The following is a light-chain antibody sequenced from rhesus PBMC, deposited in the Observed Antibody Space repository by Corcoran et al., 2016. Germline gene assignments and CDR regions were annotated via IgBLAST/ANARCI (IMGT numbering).Light chain of an antibody. CDR3: LQHNIYPLS. CDR1: QDISSY. J-gene: IGKJ2*01. CDR2: GAS. Sequence: DIQMTQSPSSLSASVGDTVTITCRASQDISSYLNWFQQKPGKAPKRLNYGASSLESGVPSRFSGSGSGTEFTLTISSLQPEDFAVYYCLQHNIYPLSFGQGTKVELK. V-gene: IGKV1-28*01.